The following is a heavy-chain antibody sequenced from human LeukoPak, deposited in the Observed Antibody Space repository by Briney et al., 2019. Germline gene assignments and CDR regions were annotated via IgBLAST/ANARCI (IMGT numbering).Heavy chain of an antibody. Sequence: GGSLRLSCAASGFTFSSYAMHWVRQAPGKGLEYVSAISSNGGSTYYANSVKGRFTISRDNSKNTLYLQMGSLRAEDMAVYYCARDLFFRRISYCGGDCPPYYYGMDVWGQGTTVTVSS. CDR2: ISSNGGST. J-gene: IGHJ6*02. D-gene: IGHD2-21*02. V-gene: IGHV3-64*01. CDR1: GFTFSSYA. CDR3: ARDLFFRRISYCGGDCPPYYYGMDV.